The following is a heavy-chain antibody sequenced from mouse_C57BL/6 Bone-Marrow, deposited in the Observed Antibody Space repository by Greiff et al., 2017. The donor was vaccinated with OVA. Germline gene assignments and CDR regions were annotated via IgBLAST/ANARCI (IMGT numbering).Heavy chain of an antibody. J-gene: IGHJ2*01. D-gene: IGHD2-3*01. Sequence: EVQRVESGAELVKPGASVKLSCTASGFNIKDYYMHWVKQRPEQGLEWIGRIDPEDGETKYAPKFPGKATITADQSSTTAYLQLSSLSSDDAAVYYCARSGSKGYYRIDFDYWGQGTTLTVSS. CDR2: IDPEDGET. CDR3: ARSGSKGYYRIDFDY. V-gene: IGHV14-2*01. CDR1: GFNIKDYY.